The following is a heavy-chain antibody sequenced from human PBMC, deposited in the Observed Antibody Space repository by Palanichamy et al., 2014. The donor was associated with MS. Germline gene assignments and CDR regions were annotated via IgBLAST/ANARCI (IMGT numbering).Heavy chain of an antibody. V-gene: IGHV3-30*18. CDR2: ASYDGSNT. CDR1: GFTLSSYA. J-gene: IGHJ4*02. Sequence: QVQLVESGGGVVQPGRSLRLSCAASGFTLSSYAMHWVRQAPGKGLQWVAHASYDGSNTYYADSVKGRFTVSRDNSKNTLYLQMNSLRTEDTAMYYCAKDRRTNRGTVGAATMDYWGQGTLVTVSS. CDR3: AKDRRTNRGTVGAATMDY. D-gene: IGHD2-15*01.